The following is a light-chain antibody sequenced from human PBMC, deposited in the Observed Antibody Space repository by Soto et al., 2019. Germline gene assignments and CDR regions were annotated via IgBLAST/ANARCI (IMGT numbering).Light chain of an antibody. CDR3: QHYGRSPPSWT. CDR1: QSVSSNY. CDR2: DAS. Sequence: EIVLTQSPGTLSLSPGERATLSCRASQSVSSNYLAWYQQKPGQPPRLLISDASSRATGIPDRFSGSGSGTGFTLTISGLEPEDFAVYDCQHYGRSPPSWTFGQGTKVEIK. J-gene: IGKJ1*01. V-gene: IGKV3-20*01.